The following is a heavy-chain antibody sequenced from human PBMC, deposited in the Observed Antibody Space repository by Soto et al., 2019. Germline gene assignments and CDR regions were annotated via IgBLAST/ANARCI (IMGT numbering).Heavy chain of an antibody. CDR3: ASERTLAAAVTY. D-gene: IGHD6-13*01. Sequence: EVQLVESGGGLVKPGGSLRLSCAASGFTFSSYSMNWVRQAPGKGLEWVSSISSSSSYIYYADSVKGRFTISRDNAKNSLYLQMNILRAEDTAVYYCASERTLAAAVTYWGQGTLVTVSS. CDR2: ISSSSSYI. V-gene: IGHV3-21*01. CDR1: GFTFSSYS. J-gene: IGHJ4*02.